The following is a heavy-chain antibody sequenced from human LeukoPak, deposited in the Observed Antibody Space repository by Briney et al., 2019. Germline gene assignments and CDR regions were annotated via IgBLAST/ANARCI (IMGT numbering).Heavy chain of an antibody. D-gene: IGHD3-3*01. V-gene: IGHV3-48*01. Sequence: GGSLRLSCAASGFTFSSYSMNWVRQAPGKGLEWVSYISSRSSTIYYADSVKGRFTISRDNAKNSLYLQMNSLRAEDTAVYYCARSEYYDFWRDWGQGTLVTVSS. J-gene: IGHJ4*02. CDR1: GFTFSSYS. CDR2: ISSRSSTI. CDR3: ARSEYYDFWRD.